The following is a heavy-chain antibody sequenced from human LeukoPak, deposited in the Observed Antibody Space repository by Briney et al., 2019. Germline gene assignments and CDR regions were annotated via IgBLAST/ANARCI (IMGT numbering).Heavy chain of an antibody. Sequence: PSETLSLTCAVSGGSISSYYWSWIRQPPGKGLEWIGYIYYSGSTNYNPSLKSRVTISVDTSKNQFSLKLSSVTAADTAVYYCARADSSGWYEGLIYFDYWGQGTLVTVSS. CDR2: IYYSGST. V-gene: IGHV4-59*01. J-gene: IGHJ4*02. CDR1: GGSISSYY. D-gene: IGHD6-19*01. CDR3: ARADSSGWYEGLIYFDY.